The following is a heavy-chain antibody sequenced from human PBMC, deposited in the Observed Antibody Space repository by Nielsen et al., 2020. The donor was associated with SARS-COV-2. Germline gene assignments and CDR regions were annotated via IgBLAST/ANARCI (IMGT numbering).Heavy chain of an antibody. Sequence: GESLKISCAASGFTFSDYAMAWVRQAPGKGLVWVSHINPDDSKTTYADSVKGRFTISRDNAKNSLFLQMDSLRAEDTAVYYCVRVRDDGYYYDTGPFDYWGQGTLVTVSS. CDR1: GFTFSDYA. V-gene: IGHV3-74*03. CDR3: VRVRDDGYYYDTGPFDY. CDR2: INPDDSKT. D-gene: IGHD3-22*01. J-gene: IGHJ4*02.